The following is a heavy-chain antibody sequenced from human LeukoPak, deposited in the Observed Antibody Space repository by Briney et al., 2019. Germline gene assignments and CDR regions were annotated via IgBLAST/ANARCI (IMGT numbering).Heavy chain of an antibody. CDR3: AKDRLYSGSSELDS. J-gene: IGHJ4*02. D-gene: IGHD1-26*01. CDR1: GFTFSAYA. V-gene: IGHV3-23*01. CDR2: ISGSGGST. Sequence: GGSLRLSCAASGFTFSAYAMSWVRQAPGKGLEWVSSISGSGGSTYYADSVKGRFTISRDNSKNTVYLQMNSLRAEDTAVYYCAKDRLYSGSSELDSRGQGTLVTVSS.